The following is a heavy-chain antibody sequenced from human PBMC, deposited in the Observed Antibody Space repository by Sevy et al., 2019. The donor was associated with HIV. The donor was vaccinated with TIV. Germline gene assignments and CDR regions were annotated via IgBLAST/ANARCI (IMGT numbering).Heavy chain of an antibody. V-gene: IGHV3-33*01. Sequence: GGSLRLSCAASGFTFSTYGMHWVRQAPGKGLEWVAVMWFDGSNTYYADSVKGRFIISRDIAKNTLHLQMNSLRAEDTAVYYCARDLEFYDYGDYGPAFMPDYWGQGTLVTVSS. CDR3: ARDLEFYDYGDYGPAFMPDY. J-gene: IGHJ4*02. CDR2: MWFDGSNT. D-gene: IGHD4-17*01. CDR1: GFTFSTYG.